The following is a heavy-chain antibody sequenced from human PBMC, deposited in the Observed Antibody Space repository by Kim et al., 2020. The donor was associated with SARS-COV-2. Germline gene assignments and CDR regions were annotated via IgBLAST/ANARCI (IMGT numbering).Heavy chain of an antibody. D-gene: IGHD3-16*01. V-gene: IGHV3-30-3*01. CDR3: ARDLMITFGGSFGYFDY. J-gene: IGHJ4*02. CDR1: GFTFSSYA. CDR2: ISYDGSNK. Sequence: GGSLRLSCAASGFTFSSYAMHWVRQAPGKGLEWVAVISYDGSNKYYADSVKGRFTISRDNSKNTLYLQMNSLRAEDTAVYYCARDLMITFGGSFGYFDYWGQGTLVTVSS.